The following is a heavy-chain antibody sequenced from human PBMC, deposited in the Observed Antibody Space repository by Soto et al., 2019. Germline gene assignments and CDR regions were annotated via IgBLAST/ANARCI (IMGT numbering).Heavy chain of an antibody. CDR3: ASLGYCSSNSCYKRGYGMDG. Sequence: QVQLVQSGAEVKKPGSSVKVSCKASGGTFSSYAISWVRQAPGQGLEWMGGIIPIFGTANYAQQFQGRVTITADESTSTAYVELSSLRSEDTAVYYCASLGYCSSNSCYKRGYGMDGWGQGTTVTVSS. CDR2: IIPIFGTA. V-gene: IGHV1-69*01. CDR1: GGTFSSYA. D-gene: IGHD2-2*02. J-gene: IGHJ6*02.